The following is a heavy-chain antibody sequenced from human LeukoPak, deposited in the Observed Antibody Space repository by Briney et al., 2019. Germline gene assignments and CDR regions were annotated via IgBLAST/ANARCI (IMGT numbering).Heavy chain of an antibody. V-gene: IGHV1-24*01. J-gene: IGHJ4*02. CDR2: FDPEDGET. D-gene: IGHD3-10*01. CDR3: ATALSGSFGY. Sequence: GASVTVSCKVSGHTLTELSMHWVRQAPGKGLEWMGGFDPEDGETIYAQKFQGRVTMTEDTSTDTAYMELSSLRSEDTAVYYCATALSGSFGYWGQGTLVTVSS. CDR1: GHTLTELS.